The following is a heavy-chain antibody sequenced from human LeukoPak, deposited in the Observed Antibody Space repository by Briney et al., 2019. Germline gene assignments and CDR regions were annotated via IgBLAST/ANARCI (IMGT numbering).Heavy chain of an antibody. V-gene: IGHV4-34*01. CDR2: INHSGST. CDR1: GGSFSGYY. Sequence: SETLSLTCAVYGGSFSGYYWSWIRQPPGKGLEWIGEINHSGSTNYNPSLKSRVTISVDTSKNQFSLKLSSVTAADTAVYYCARVPYGEYAFDIWGQGTMVTVSS. D-gene: IGHD4-17*01. J-gene: IGHJ3*02. CDR3: ARVPYGEYAFDI.